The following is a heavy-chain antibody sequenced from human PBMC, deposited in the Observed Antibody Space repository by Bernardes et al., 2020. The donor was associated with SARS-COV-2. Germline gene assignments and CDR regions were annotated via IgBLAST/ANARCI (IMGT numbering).Heavy chain of an antibody. J-gene: IGHJ5*02. CDR3: ARDRFCSSTSCYQSYNWFDP. CDR2: IYYSGST. V-gene: IGHV4-39*07. CDR1: GGSISSSSYY. Sequence: SETLSLTCTVSGGSISSSSYYWGWIRQPPGKGLEWIGSIYYSGSTYYNPSLKSRVTISVDTSKNQFSLKLSSVTAADTAVYYCARDRFCSSTSCYQSYNWFDPWGQGTLVTVSS. D-gene: IGHD2-2*01.